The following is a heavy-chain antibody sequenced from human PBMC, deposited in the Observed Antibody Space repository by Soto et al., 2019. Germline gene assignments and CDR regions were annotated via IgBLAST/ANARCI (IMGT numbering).Heavy chain of an antibody. CDR2: ISYDGSNK. CDR1: GFTFSSYA. J-gene: IGHJ4*02. Sequence: GGSLRLSCAASGFTFSSYAMHWVRQAPGKGLEWVAVISYDGSNKYYADSVKGRFTISRDNSKNTVFLQMNSLRPEDTAVYYCARDRYLDSYAFDYWGQGTLVTVSS. CDR3: ARDRYLDSYAFDY. D-gene: IGHD3-9*01. V-gene: IGHV3-30-3*01.